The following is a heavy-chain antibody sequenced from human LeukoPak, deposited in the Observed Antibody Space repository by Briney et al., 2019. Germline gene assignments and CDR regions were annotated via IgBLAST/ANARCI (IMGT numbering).Heavy chain of an antibody. D-gene: IGHD3-10*01. J-gene: IGHJ2*01. CDR1: GFTFSNYA. CDR2: LSGSGDNT. Sequence: GGSLRLSCAASGFTFSNYAMSWVRQAPGKGLEWVSALSGSGDNTYYADSVKGRFAISRDNSKNTLYLQMNSLRAEDTALYYCAKPASRGVGRYYDLWGRGTLVTVSS. CDR3: AKPASRGVGRYYDL. V-gene: IGHV3-23*01.